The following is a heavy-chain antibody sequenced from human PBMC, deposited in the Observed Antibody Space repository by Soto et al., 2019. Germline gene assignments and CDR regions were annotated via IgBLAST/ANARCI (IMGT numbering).Heavy chain of an antibody. V-gene: IGHV5-51*01. D-gene: IGHD2-8*01. J-gene: IGHJ3*02. CDR1: GYSFTSYW. Sequence: LGESLKISCKGSGYSFTSYWIGWVRQMPGKGLEWMGIIYPGDSDTRYSPSFQGQVTISADKSISTAYLQWSSLKASDTAMYYCARHKHCTNGVCYTGGNNGDAFDIWGQGTMVTVSS. CDR3: ARHKHCTNGVCYTGGNNGDAFDI. CDR2: IYPGDSDT.